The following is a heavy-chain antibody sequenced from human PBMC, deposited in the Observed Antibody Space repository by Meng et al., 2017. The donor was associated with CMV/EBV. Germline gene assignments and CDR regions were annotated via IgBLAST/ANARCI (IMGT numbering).Heavy chain of an antibody. D-gene: IGHD5-24*01. CDR1: GYSISSGYY. Sequence: GSLRLSCTVSGYSISSGYYWGWIRQPPGKGLEWIGSIYHSGSTNYNPSLKSRVTISVDTSKNQFSLKLSSVTAADTAVYYCARGQRFRSFDYWGQGTLVTVSS. CDR3: ARGQRFRSFDY. J-gene: IGHJ4*02. CDR2: IYHSGST. V-gene: IGHV4-38-2*02.